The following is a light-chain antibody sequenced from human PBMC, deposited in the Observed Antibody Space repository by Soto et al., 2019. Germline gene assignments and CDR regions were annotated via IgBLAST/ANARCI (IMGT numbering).Light chain of an antibody. CDR2: AAS. CDR1: QSISSY. V-gene: IGKV1-39*01. CDR3: QQSYSTPR. Sequence: DIQMTQSPASLSASGGDRVTISCRASQSISSYLNWYQQKPGKAPKLLIYAASSLQSGVPSRFSGSGSGTDFTLTISSLQPEDFATYYCQQSYSTPRFGQGTKVDIK. J-gene: IGKJ1*01.